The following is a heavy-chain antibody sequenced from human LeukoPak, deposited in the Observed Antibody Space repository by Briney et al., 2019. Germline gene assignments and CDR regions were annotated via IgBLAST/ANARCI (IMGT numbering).Heavy chain of an antibody. CDR2: ISGSGGST. CDR3: AKDPTTRPRYYFDY. V-gene: IGHV3-23*01. D-gene: IGHD1-26*01. J-gene: IGHJ4*02. CDR1: GFTFSSYS. Sequence: PGGSLRLSCAASGFTFSSYSMNWVRQAPGKGLEWVSAISGSGGSTYYADSVKGRFTISRDNSKNMLYLQMNSLRAEDTAVYYCAKDPTTRPRYYFDYWGQGTLVTVSS.